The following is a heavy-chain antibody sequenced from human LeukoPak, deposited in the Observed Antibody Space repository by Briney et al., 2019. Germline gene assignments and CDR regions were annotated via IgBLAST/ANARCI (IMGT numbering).Heavy chain of an antibody. Sequence: ASVKVSCKASGYTFTSYYMHWVRQAPGQGLEWMGLINPSGGSTSYAQKFQGRVTMTRDTSTSTVYMELTSLRSEDTAVYYCARDNSPGIHHGGFGELATFSPWGQGTLVTVSS. D-gene: IGHD3-10*01. J-gene: IGHJ5*02. CDR3: ARDNSPGIHHGGFGELATFSP. CDR2: INPSGGST. V-gene: IGHV1-46*03. CDR1: GYTFTSYY.